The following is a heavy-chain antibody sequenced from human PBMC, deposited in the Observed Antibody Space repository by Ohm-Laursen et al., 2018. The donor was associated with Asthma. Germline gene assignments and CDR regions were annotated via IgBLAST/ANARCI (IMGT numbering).Heavy chain of an antibody. Sequence: TLSLTYTVSGGSISSGNYYWSWIRQHPGKGLEWIGYIYYSGNTYYNPSLKSRVTISIDTSKNQFSLKLSSVTAADTAIYYCVREDFDWPPGYCDYWGQGTLVTVSS. CDR1: GGSISSGNYY. J-gene: IGHJ4*02. CDR3: VREDFDWPPGYCDY. D-gene: IGHD3-9*01. CDR2: IYYSGNT. V-gene: IGHV4-31*03.